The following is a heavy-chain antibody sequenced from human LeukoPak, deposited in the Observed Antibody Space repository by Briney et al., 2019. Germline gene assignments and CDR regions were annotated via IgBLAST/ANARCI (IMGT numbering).Heavy chain of an antibody. CDR1: GFTFSSYA. Sequence: GGSLRLSCAASGFTFSSYAMSWVRQAPGKGLEWVSAISGSGGSTYYADSVKGRFTISRDNSKNTLYLQMNSLRAEDTAVYYCARRGRYCSSTSCNNWFDPWGQGTLVTVSS. D-gene: IGHD2-2*01. CDR3: ARRGRYCSSTSCNNWFDP. J-gene: IGHJ5*02. CDR2: ISGSGGST. V-gene: IGHV3-23*01.